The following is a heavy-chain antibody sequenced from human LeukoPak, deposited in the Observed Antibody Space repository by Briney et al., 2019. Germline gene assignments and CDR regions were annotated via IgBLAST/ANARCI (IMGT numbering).Heavy chain of an antibody. D-gene: IGHD3-3*01. CDR2: INHSGST. Sequence: PSETLSLTCAVYGGSFSGYYWSWIRQPPGKGLEWIGEINHSGSTNYNPSLKSRVTISVDTSKNQFSLKLSSVTAADTAVYYCARLTIFGVDIMRTYFDYWGQGTLVTVSS. J-gene: IGHJ4*02. CDR1: GGSFSGYY. CDR3: ARLTIFGVDIMRTYFDY. V-gene: IGHV4-34*01.